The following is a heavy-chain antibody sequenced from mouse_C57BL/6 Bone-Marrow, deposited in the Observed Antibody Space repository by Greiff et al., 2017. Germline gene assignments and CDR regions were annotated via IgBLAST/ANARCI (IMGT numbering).Heavy chain of an antibody. Sequence: VQLKESGAELVKPGASVKLSCTASGFNIKDYYMPWVKQRTEQGLEWIGRIDPEDGETKYAPNFQGKATITADTSSNTAYLQLSSLTSEDTAVYYCASPYYGSSGAFYYYAMDYWGQGTSVTVSS. V-gene: IGHV14-2*01. J-gene: IGHJ4*01. CDR3: ASPYYGSSGAFYYYAMDY. D-gene: IGHD1-1*01. CDR2: IDPEDGET. CDR1: GFNIKDYY.